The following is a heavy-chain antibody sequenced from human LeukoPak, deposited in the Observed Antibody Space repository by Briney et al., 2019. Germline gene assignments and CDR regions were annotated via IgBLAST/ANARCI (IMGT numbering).Heavy chain of an antibody. D-gene: IGHD2-2*02. CDR2: INPNSGGT. CDR1: GYTFTGYY. CDR3: ARNGVRRYCSSTSCYTPYYYYYMDV. J-gene: IGHJ6*03. V-gene: IGHV1-2*02. Sequence: ASVKVSCKASGYTFTGYYMHWVRQAPGQGLEWMGWINPNSGGTDYAQKFQGRVTMTRDTSISTAYMELSRLRSDDTAVYYCARNGVRRYCSSTSCYTPYYYYYMDVWGKGTTVTVSS.